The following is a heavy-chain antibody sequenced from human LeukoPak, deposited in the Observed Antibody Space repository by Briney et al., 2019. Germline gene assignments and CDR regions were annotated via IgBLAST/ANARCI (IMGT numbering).Heavy chain of an antibody. CDR3: ARGMYYDFWSGYYKHYFDY. CDR2: IYYSGST. CDR1: GGSISSYY. V-gene: IGHV4-59*01. J-gene: IGHJ4*02. Sequence: PSETLSLTCTVSGGSISSYYWSWIRQPPGKGLEWIGYIYYSGSTNYNPSLKSRVTISVDTSKNQFSLKLSSVTAADTAVYYCARGMYYDFWSGYYKHYFDYWGQGTLVTVSS. D-gene: IGHD3-3*01.